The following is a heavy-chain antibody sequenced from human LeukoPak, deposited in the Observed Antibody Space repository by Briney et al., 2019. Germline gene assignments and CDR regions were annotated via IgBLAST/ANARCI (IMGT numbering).Heavy chain of an antibody. V-gene: IGHV4-39*07. D-gene: IGHD2-15*01. CDR3: ARASVVTASRHENYYYYYMDV. CDR2: IYYSGST. Sequence: SGTLTLTCTVSGGSISSSGYYWGWIRQPPGKGLEWIGSIYYSGSTYYNPSLKRRVTISVDTSKNQFSLKLSSVTAAVTAVYYCARASVVTASRHENYYYYYMDVWGKGTTVTVSS. CDR1: GGSISSSGYY. J-gene: IGHJ6*03.